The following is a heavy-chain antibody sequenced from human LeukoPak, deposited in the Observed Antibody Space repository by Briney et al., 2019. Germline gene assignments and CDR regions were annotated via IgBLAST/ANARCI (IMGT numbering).Heavy chain of an antibody. CDR1: GFTFDDYA. CDR3: AKASFSGIVGTTGLDY. CDR2: MSWKSGSI. J-gene: IGHJ4*02. Sequence: GGSLRLSCAASGFTFDDYAMNWVRQAPGQDLEWVSGMSWKSGSIGYADSVKGRFTISRDNAKKSLYLQMNSLRAEDTPLYYCAKASFSGIVGTTGLDYWGQGTLVTVSS. V-gene: IGHV3-9*01. D-gene: IGHD1-20*01.